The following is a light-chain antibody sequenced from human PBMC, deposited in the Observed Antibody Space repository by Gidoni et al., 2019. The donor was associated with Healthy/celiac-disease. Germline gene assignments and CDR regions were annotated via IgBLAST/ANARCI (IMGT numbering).Light chain of an antibody. CDR1: QSLLHSNGYNY. V-gene: IGKV2-28*01. Sequence: DIVMTQSPLSLPVTPGEPASISCMSSQSLLHSNGYNYLDWYLQKPGQSPQLLIYLGSNRASGVPDRFSGSGSGTDFTLKISRVEAEDVGVYYCMQALQTPTFGGGTKVEIK. J-gene: IGKJ4*01. CDR2: LGS. CDR3: MQALQTPT.